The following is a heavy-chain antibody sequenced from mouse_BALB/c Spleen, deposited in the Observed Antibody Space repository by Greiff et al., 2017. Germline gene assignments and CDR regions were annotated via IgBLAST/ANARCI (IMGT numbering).Heavy chain of an antibody. CDR1: GYAFTNYL. J-gene: IGHJ4*01. CDR3: ARGAMDY. Sequence: QVQLQQSGAELVRPGTSVKVSCKASGYAFTNYLIEWVKQRPGQGLEWIGVINPGSGGTNYTEKFKGKATLPADKPSSTAYMQLSSLTSDYSAVCFCARGAMDYWGQGTSVTVSS. V-gene: IGHV1-54*01. CDR2: INPGSGGT.